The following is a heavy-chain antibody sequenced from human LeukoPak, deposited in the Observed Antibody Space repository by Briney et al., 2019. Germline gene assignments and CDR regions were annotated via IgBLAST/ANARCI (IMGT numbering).Heavy chain of an antibody. Sequence: GGSLRLSVAASGFSLRTYGIHWVRQAPGKGLQWVAVISYDGGNQYYADSVKGRFTISRDSSKNTLYMQMNSLRAEDTAVYYRARDVDQYGSGSCYRGIDFWGQGTLVTVSS. J-gene: IGHJ4*02. CDR2: ISYDGGNQ. V-gene: IGHV3-30*04. CDR1: GFSLRTYG. CDR3: ARDVDQYGSGSCYRGIDF. D-gene: IGHD3-10*01.